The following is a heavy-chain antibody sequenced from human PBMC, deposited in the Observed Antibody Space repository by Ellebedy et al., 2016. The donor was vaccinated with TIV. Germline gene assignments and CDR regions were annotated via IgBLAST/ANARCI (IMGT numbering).Heavy chain of an antibody. CDR1: GFEFSRFW. Sequence: SLKISCAASGFEFSRFWMTWVRQAPGKGLEWVSGISWNNGSIGYADSVKGRFTISRDNAKNSLYLQMNSLRAEDTALYYCAKDSDGYILNAFDIWGQGTMVTVSS. CDR2: ISWNNGSI. D-gene: IGHD5-24*01. V-gene: IGHV3-9*02. CDR3: AKDSDGYILNAFDI. J-gene: IGHJ3*02.